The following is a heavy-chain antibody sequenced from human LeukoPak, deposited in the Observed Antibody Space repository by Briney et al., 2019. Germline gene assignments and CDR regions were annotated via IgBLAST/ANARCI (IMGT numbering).Heavy chain of an antibody. Sequence: PSETLSLTCTVSGGSISSYYWSWIRQPAGTALEWIGRIYTSGTITYNPSLKSRVTMSVDTSKNQFSLKLSSVTAADTAVYYCARVIYYDSSGYYQNWGQGTLVTVSS. CDR1: GGSISSYY. D-gene: IGHD3-22*01. CDR3: ARVIYYDSSGYYQN. J-gene: IGHJ4*02. V-gene: IGHV4-4*07. CDR2: IYTSGTI.